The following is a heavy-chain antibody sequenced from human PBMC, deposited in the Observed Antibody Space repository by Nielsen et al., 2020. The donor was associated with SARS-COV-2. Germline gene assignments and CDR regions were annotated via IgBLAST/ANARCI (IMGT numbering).Heavy chain of an antibody. J-gene: IGHJ4*02. D-gene: IGHD4-17*01. V-gene: IGHV4-61*01. CDR3: ARHRRGGDFYY. CDR1: AGSVSSGYYS. CDR2: IHYSGST. Sequence: SETLSLTCTVSAGSVSSGYYSWTWIRQPPGKGLEWIGHIHYSGSTSQNPSLKSRVTISIDTTKNQFFLRLSSVTAADTAFYYCARHRRGGDFYYWGQGTLVIASS.